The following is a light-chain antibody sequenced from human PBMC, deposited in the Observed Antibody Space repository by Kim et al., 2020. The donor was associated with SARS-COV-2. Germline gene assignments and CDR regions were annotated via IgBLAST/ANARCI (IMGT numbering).Light chain of an antibody. Sequence: SYELTQDPAVSVALGQTVRITCQGDSLRSYYASWYQQKPGQAPVLVIYGKNNRPSGIPDRFSGSSSGNTASLTITGAQAEDEADYYCNSRDSSGNHRDVVFGGGTQLTVL. CDR3: NSRDSSGNHRDVV. V-gene: IGLV3-19*01. J-gene: IGLJ2*01. CDR1: SLRSYY. CDR2: GKN.